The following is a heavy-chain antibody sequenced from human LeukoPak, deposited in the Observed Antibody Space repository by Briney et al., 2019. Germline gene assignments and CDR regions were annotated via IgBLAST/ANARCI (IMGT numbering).Heavy chain of an antibody. CDR1: GYTFTGYY. CDR2: INPNSDGT. CDR3: ARSVVPAAIMAGYYYYYYMDV. V-gene: IGHV1-2*02. D-gene: IGHD2-2*02. J-gene: IGHJ6*03. Sequence: ASVKVSCKASGYTFTGYYMHWVRQAPGQGLEWMGWINPNSDGTNYAQKFQGRVTMTRDTSISTAYMELSRLRSDDMAVYYYARSVVPAAIMAGYYYYYYMDVWGKGTTVTVSS.